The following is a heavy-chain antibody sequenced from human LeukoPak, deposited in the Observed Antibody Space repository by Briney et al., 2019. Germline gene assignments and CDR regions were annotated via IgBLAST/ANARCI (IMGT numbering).Heavy chain of an antibody. CDR1: GGSISSYY. CDR2: VYSSRIT. CDR3: ARGGNIFWSGYYDYFDS. V-gene: IGHV4-4*07. D-gene: IGHD3-3*01. J-gene: IGHJ4*02. Sequence: SETLSLTCTVSGGSISSYYWSWIRQPAGKGLEWIGRVYSSRITIYNPSLKSRVTMSIDASKNLLSLKVTSVRAADTAVYYCARGGNIFWSGYYDYFDSWGQGTLVIVSS.